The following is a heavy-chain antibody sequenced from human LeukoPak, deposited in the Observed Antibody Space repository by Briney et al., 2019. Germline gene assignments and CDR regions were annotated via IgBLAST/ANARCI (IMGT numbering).Heavy chain of an antibody. CDR2: ISSSSNYI. V-gene: IGHV3-21*04. J-gene: IGHJ6*03. CDR3: ARQGPHRRYYYYYMDV. CDR1: GFTFSSSS. Sequence: PGGSLRLSCAASGFTFSSSSMNWVRQAPGKGLEWVASISSSSNYIYYADSMKGRFTISRDNAKNSLYLQMNSLRAEDTAVYYCARQGPHRRYYYYYMDVWGKGTTVTVSS.